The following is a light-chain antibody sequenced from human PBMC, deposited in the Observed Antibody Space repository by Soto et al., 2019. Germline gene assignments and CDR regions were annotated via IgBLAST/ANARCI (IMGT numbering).Light chain of an antibody. Sequence: EIVMTQSPATLSVSPGARATLSCRASQSVSSNLAWYHKKSGQDPRILIYGASTRATGVPARFSGSGSGTEFNLTISRLQSEEFAVYYCQQYYNWRPRFGQGTKLEIK. V-gene: IGKV3-15*01. CDR1: QSVSSN. J-gene: IGKJ1*01. CDR3: QQYYNWRPR. CDR2: GAS.